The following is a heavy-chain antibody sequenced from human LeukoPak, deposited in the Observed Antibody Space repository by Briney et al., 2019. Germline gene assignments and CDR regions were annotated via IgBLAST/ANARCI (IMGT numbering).Heavy chain of an antibody. V-gene: IGHV3-33*01. CDR2: IWYDGSNK. Sequence: GGSLRLSCAASGFTFSSYGMHWVRQAPGKGLEWVAVIWYDGSNKYYADSVKGRFTISRDNSKNTLYLQMNSLRAEDTAVYYCARMGAAAAGPRDYWGQGTLVTVSS. D-gene: IGHD6-13*01. CDR3: ARMGAAAAGPRDY. CDR1: GFTFSSYG. J-gene: IGHJ4*02.